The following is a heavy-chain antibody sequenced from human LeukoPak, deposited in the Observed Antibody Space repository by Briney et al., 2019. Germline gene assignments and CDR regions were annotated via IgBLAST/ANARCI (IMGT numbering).Heavy chain of an antibody. Sequence: GESLRLSCKASGFTVSNNYMNWVRQAPGKGLEWVALIYSGGTTNYADSVKGRFTISRDNSRNTLYLQMTNVRVEDTAVYYCARDPPGIAASVSGGWGQGTLVTVSS. CDR3: ARDPPGIAASVSGG. D-gene: IGHD6-13*01. V-gene: IGHV3-53*01. CDR1: GFTVSNNY. J-gene: IGHJ4*02. CDR2: IYSGGTT.